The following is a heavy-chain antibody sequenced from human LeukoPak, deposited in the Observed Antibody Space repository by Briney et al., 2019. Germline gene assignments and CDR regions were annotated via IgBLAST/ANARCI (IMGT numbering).Heavy chain of an antibody. CDR2: LIPLFGTA. V-gene: IGHV1-69*05. CDR3: ARGTYPLRWLQLNY. Sequence: XVRQXXXQGXXXXXMLIPLFGTANSAQKLQGRVTINTEEDTSTAYMEMSRLRSEDTAVYYCARGTYPLRWLQLNYWGQGTLVTVSS. J-gene: IGHJ4*02. D-gene: IGHD5-24*01.